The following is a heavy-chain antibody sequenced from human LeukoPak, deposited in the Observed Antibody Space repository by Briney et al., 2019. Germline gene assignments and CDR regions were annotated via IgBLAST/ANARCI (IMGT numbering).Heavy chain of an antibody. CDR1: GGSISSYY. Sequence: SETLSLTCTVSGGSISSYYWSWIRQPPGKGLEWIGYIYYSGSTNYNPSLKSRVTISVDTSKNQFSLKLSSVTAADTAVYYCARDTNRGEFWSALDAFDIWGQGTMVTVSS. CDR3: ARDTNRGEFWSALDAFDI. V-gene: IGHV4-59*01. D-gene: IGHD3-3*01. CDR2: IYYSGST. J-gene: IGHJ3*02.